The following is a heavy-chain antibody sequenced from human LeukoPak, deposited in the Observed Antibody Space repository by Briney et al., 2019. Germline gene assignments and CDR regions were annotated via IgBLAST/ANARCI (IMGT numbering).Heavy chain of an antibody. D-gene: IGHD2-2*01. CDR3: AKSPSRYQLLIYYFDY. Sequence: PGGSLRLSCAASGFTFDGYAMHWVRQAPGKGLEWVSGISWNSGSIGYADSVKGRFTISRDNAKNSLYLQMNSLRAEDTALYYCAKSPSRYQLLIYYFDYWGQGTLVTVSS. V-gene: IGHV3-9*01. CDR1: GFTFDGYA. CDR2: ISWNSGSI. J-gene: IGHJ4*02.